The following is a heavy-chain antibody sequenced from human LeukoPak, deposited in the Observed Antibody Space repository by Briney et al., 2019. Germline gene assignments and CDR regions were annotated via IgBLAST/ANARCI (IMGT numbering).Heavy chain of an antibody. CDR2: ISYDGSNK. CDR1: GFTFSSYG. CDR3: AKEYGVAVAGTAYYYYYGMDV. V-gene: IGHV3-30*18. Sequence: GGSLRLSCAASGFTFSSYGMHWVRQAPGKGLEWVAVISYDGSNKYYADSVKGRFTISRDNSKNTLYLQMNSLRAEDTAVYYCAKEYGVAVAGTAYYYYYGMDVWGQGTTVTASS. J-gene: IGHJ6*02. D-gene: IGHD6-19*01.